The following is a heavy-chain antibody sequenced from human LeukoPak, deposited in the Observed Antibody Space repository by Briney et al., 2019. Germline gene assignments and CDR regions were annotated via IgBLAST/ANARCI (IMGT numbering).Heavy chain of an antibody. CDR3: AREFSDDILTGFLGFDY. V-gene: IGHV3-7*01. J-gene: IGHJ4*02. CDR1: GFTFSNAW. CDR2: IKQDGSEK. D-gene: IGHD3-9*01. Sequence: GGSLRLSCAASGFTFSNAWMSWVRQAPGKGLEWVANIKQDGSEKYYVDSVKGRFTISRDNAKNSLYLQMNSLRAEDTAVYYCAREFSDDILTGFLGFDYWGQGTLVTVSS.